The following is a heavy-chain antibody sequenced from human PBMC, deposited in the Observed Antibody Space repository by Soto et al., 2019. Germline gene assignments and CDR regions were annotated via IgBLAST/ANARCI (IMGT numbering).Heavy chain of an antibody. Sequence: GGSLRLSCEASGFTFSNVWMSWVRQAPGKGLEWVGRIRSRADGGTTEYAAPVKGRFTISRDDSKKTVFLQLSSLKTEDTAAYFCTTRVYSYSGKVVDFWGQGPLVPVSS. CDR1: GFTFSNVW. D-gene: IGHD1-26*01. V-gene: IGHV3-15*01. CDR3: TTRVYSYSGKVVDF. J-gene: IGHJ4*02. CDR2: IRSRADGGTT.